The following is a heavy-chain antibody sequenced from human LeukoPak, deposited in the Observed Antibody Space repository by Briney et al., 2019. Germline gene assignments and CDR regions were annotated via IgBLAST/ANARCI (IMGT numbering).Heavy chain of an antibody. D-gene: IGHD1-7*01. Sequence: GGSLRLSCAGSGFTFSGFSTHWVRQAPGKGLEYVSAINGNGDTTYYADSVKGRFSISRDNSKNTLYLQMGNLRGEDMALYFCARIGMENFYDLWGQGTLVTVSA. CDR1: GFTFSGFS. CDR2: INGNGDTT. J-gene: IGHJ5*02. CDR3: ARIGMENFYDL. V-gene: IGHV3-64*02.